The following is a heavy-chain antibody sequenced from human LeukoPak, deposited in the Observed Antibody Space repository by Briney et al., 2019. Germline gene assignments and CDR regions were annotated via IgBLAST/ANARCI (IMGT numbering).Heavy chain of an antibody. CDR3: ARSDGYGLVGI. D-gene: IGHD3-10*01. J-gene: IGHJ3*02. CDR1: GYSISSGYY. CDR2: IYSSGST. Sequence: SETLSLTCTVSGYSISSGYYWGWIRQPPGKGLKWIGSIYSSGSTYYNPSLKSRVIIIIDTPKNHFSLTLSSVTAADTAVYYCARSDGYGLVGIWGQGTMVTVSS. V-gene: IGHV4-38-2*02.